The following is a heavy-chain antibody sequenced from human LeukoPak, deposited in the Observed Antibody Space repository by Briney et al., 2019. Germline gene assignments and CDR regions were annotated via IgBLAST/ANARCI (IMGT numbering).Heavy chain of an antibody. J-gene: IGHJ4*02. Sequence: GGSLRLSCAASGFTFSSYSMNWVRQAPGKGLEWVSSISSSSSYIYYADSVKGRFTISRDNSKNTLYLQMNSLRAEDTAVYYCARAYVWGSPLDYWGQGTLVTVSS. D-gene: IGHD3-16*01. CDR1: GFTFSSYS. CDR2: ISSSSSYI. CDR3: ARAYVWGSPLDY. V-gene: IGHV3-21*01.